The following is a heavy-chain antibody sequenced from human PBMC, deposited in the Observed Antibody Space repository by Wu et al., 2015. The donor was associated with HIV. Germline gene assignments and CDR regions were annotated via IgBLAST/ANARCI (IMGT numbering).Heavy chain of an antibody. CDR2: ISAYNGNT. D-gene: IGHD2-2*01. Sequence: QVQLVQSGAEVKKPGASVKVSCKASGYTFTSYGISWVRQAPGQGLEWMGWISAYNGNTNYAQKLQGRVTMTTDTSTSTAYMELRSLRSDDTAVYYCARDGVVVPAANNYYYYGMDVWGQGTTVTVSS. CDR3: ARDGVVVPAANNYYYYGMDV. J-gene: IGHJ6*02. CDR1: GYTFTSYG. V-gene: IGHV1-18*01.